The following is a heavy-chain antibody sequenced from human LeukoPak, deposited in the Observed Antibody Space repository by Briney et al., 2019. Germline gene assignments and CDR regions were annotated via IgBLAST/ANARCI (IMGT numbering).Heavy chain of an antibody. V-gene: IGHV1-18*01. CDR3: ARASLEQLPPYHDAFDI. Sequence: ASVKVSCKASGYTFTSYGISWVRQAPGQGLEWMGWISAYNGNTNYGQKLQGRVTMTTDTSTSTAYMELRSLRSDDTAVYYCARASLEQLPPYHDAFDIWGQGTMVTVSS. J-gene: IGHJ3*02. CDR2: ISAYNGNT. CDR1: GYTFTSYG. D-gene: IGHD6-13*01.